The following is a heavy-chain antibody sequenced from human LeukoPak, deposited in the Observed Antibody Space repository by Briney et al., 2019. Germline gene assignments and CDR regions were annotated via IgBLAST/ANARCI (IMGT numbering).Heavy chain of an antibody. Sequence: GGSLRLSCAASGFTVSDNYMSWVRQAPGKGLEWVSVIYSGDSTYYADSVKGRFTISRDSSKNTLFLQMNSLRAEDTAVYYCAGMTAVTRRYFEYWGQGTLVTVSS. V-gene: IGHV3-53*01. CDR3: AGMTAVTRRYFEY. CDR2: IYSGDST. CDR1: GFTVSDNY. J-gene: IGHJ4*02. D-gene: IGHD4-17*01.